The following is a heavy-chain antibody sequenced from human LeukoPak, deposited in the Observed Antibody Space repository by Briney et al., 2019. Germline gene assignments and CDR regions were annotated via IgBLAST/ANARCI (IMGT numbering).Heavy chain of an antibody. Sequence: GRSLRLSCAASGFTFSSYAMHWVRQAPGKGLEWVAVISYDGSNKYYADSVKGRFTISRDNSKNTLYLHMNSLRAEDTAVYYCATMAVAGSSYYFDYWGQGTLVTVSS. CDR3: ATMAVAGSSYYFDY. V-gene: IGHV3-30*04. CDR2: ISYDGSNK. D-gene: IGHD6-19*01. CDR1: GFTFSSYA. J-gene: IGHJ4*02.